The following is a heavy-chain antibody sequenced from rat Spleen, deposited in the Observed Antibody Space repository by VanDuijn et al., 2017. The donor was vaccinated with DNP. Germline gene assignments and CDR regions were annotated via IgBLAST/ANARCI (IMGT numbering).Heavy chain of an antibody. CDR3: GRNNYYTLDV. J-gene: IGHJ4*01. CDR2: INKDSSAK. D-gene: IGHD1-10*01. Sequence: EVQLVESGGGLVQPGRSLKLSCAVSGLNFNDYWMGWVRQAPGKGLEWIGEINKDSSAKNYSPSLKDKFTISRDNAQNTLYLQMSKLGSEDTAIYFCGRNNYYTLDVWGQGASVTVSS. V-gene: IGHV4-2*01. CDR1: GLNFNDYW.